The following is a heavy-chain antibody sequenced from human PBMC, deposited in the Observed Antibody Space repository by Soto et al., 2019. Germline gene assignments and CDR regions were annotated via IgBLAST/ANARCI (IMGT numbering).Heavy chain of an antibody. CDR3: ARDDVLWASVGDFDY. V-gene: IGHV1-18*01. Sequence: ASVKVSCKASGYTFTSYGISWVRQAPGQGLEWMGWISAYNGNTNYAQKLQGRVTMTTDTSTSTAYMELRSLRSDDTAVYYCARDDVLWASVGDFDYWGQGTLVTAPQ. CDR1: GYTFTSYG. J-gene: IGHJ4*02. CDR2: ISAYNGNT. D-gene: IGHD2-21*01.